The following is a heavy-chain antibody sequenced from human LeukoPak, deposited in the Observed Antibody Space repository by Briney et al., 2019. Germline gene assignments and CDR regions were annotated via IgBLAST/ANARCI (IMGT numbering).Heavy chain of an antibody. Sequence: SETLSLTCAVYGGSFSGYYWSWIRQPPGKGLEWIGEINHSGSTNYNPSLKSRVTISVDTSKNQFSLKLSSVTAADTAVYYCARVVCRGWCGGYCSSTRCYWYYYYMDVWGKGTTVTVSS. CDR1: GGSFSGYY. CDR2: INHSGST. D-gene: IGHD2-2*01. V-gene: IGHV4-34*01. J-gene: IGHJ6*03. CDR3: ARVVCRGWCGGYCSSTRCYWYYYYMDV.